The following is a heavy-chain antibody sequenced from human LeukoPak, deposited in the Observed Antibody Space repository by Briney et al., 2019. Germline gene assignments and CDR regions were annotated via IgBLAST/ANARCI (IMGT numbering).Heavy chain of an antibody. D-gene: IGHD3-10*01. Sequence: GGSLRLSCAASGFTFSSYAMSCVRQAPEKGLELVSTISGSGGGTYYADSVKGRFSISRDDSKNTLYLQMNSLRAEDTAVYYCVRLLKYYYGSGSYSDAFDIWGQGTVVTVSS. CDR3: VRLLKYYYGSGSYSDAFDI. CDR1: GFTFSSYA. CDR2: ISGSGGGT. V-gene: IGHV3-23*01. J-gene: IGHJ3*02.